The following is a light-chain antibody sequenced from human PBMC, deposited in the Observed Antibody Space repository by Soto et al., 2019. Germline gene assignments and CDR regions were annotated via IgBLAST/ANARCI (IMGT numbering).Light chain of an antibody. CDR3: QQYNSYSPT. Sequence: DIQMTQSPSTLSASVGDRVTITCRASQSISSWFAWYQQKPGKAPNLLIYDASSLESGVPSRFSGSGSGTEFTLTISSLQPDDFATYYCQQYNSYSPTFGQGTKVEIK. J-gene: IGKJ1*01. V-gene: IGKV1-5*01. CDR2: DAS. CDR1: QSISSW.